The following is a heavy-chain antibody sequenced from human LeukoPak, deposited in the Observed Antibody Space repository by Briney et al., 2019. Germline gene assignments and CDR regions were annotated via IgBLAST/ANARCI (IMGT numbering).Heavy chain of an antibody. CDR1: GFTFSGSA. V-gene: IGHV3-73*01. D-gene: IGHD2-15*01. CDR2: IRSKANSYAT. Sequence: GGSLRLSCAASGFTFSGSAMHWVRQASGKGLEWVGRIRSKANSYATAYAASVKGRFTISRDDSKNTAYLQMNSLKTEDTAVYYCTRHFDVVVVAATPEFDYWGQGTVVTVSS. CDR3: TRHFDVVVVAATPEFDY. J-gene: IGHJ4*02.